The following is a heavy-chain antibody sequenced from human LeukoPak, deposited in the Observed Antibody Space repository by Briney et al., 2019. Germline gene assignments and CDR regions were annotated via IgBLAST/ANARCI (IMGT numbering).Heavy chain of an antibody. D-gene: IGHD1-26*01. J-gene: IGHJ4*02. CDR2: FDPEDGET. CDR3: ATELVGAGSDY. CDR1: GYTLTELS. Sequence: ASAKVSCKVSGYTLTELSMHWVRQAPGKGLEWMGGFDPEDGETIYAQKFQGRVTMTEGTSTDTAYMELSSLRSEDTAVYYCATELVGAGSDYWGQGTLVTVSS. V-gene: IGHV1-24*01.